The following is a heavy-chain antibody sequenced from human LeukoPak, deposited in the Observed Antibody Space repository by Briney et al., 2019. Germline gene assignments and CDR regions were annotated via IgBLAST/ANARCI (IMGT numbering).Heavy chain of an antibody. CDR2: IYSGGSI. J-gene: IGHJ4*02. CDR1: GFTVSSNY. V-gene: IGHV3-53*01. CDR3: ARAPQDIVLMVYDPRLFDY. Sequence: PGGSLRLSCAASGFTVSSNYMSWVRQAPGKGLEWVSVIYSGGSIYYADSVKGRFTISRDNAKNSLYLQMNSLRAEDTAVYYCARAPQDIVLMVYDPRLFDYWGQGTLVTVSS. D-gene: IGHD2-8*01.